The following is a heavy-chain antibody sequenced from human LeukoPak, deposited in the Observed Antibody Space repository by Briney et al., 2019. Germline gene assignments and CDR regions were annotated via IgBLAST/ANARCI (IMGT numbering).Heavy chain of an antibody. D-gene: IGHD6-6*01. V-gene: IGHV4-39*01. CDR2: IYYSGST. Sequence: SETLSLTCTVSGGSISSSSHYWGWIRQPPGKGLEWIGSIYYSGSTYYNPSLKSRVTISLDTSKSQFSLKLSSVTAADTAVYYYARHYRLQYSTSSGSFDYWGQGMLVTVSS. J-gene: IGHJ4*02. CDR1: GGSISSSSHY. CDR3: ARHYRLQYSTSSGSFDY.